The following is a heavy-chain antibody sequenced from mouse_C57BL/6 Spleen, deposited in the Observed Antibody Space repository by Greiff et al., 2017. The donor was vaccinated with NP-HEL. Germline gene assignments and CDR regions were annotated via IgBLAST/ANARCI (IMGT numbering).Heavy chain of an antibody. CDR1: GYAFSSSW. V-gene: IGHV1-82*01. CDR3: ASQTAAGYGGFAY. D-gene: IGHD3-2*02. J-gene: IGHJ3*01. Sequence: VQVVESGPELVKPGASVKISCKASGYAFSSSWMNWVKQRPGKGLEWIGRIYPGDGDTNYNGKFKGKATLTADKSSSTAYMQLSSLTSEDSAVYFCASQTAAGYGGFAYWGQGTLVTVSA. CDR2: IYPGDGDT.